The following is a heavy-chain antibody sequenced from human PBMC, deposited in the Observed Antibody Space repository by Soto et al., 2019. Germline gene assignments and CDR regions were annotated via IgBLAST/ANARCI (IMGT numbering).Heavy chain of an antibody. J-gene: IGHJ4*02. CDR2: ISAYNGNT. CDR3: ARDAGDTAMVDY. D-gene: IGHD5-18*01. V-gene: IGHV1-18*04. Sequence: ASVKVSCKASGYTFTGYYMHWVRQAPGQGLEWMGWISAYNGNTNYAQKLQGRVTMTTDTSTSTAYMELRSLRSDDTAVYYCARDAGDTAMVDYWGQGTLVTVSS. CDR1: GYTFTGYY.